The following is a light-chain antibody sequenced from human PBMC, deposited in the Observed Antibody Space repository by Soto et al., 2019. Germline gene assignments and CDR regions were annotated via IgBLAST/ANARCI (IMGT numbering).Light chain of an antibody. CDR3: QQSFSPHIA. CDR2: SAS. V-gene: IGKV1-39*01. Sequence: PSPPSLSAPVGDSVTITCRASRSIGNNLNWYQQRPGKAPLLLIYSASSLQSGVPSRFSGSSSGTDFTLTINGLQPEDVATYYCQQSFSPHIAFGQGTRLE. CDR1: RSIGNN. J-gene: IGKJ5*01.